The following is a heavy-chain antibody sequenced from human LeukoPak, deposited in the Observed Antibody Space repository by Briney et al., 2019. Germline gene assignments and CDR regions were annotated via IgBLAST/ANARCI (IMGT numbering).Heavy chain of an antibody. CDR1: GYTFTSYG. CDR3: ARGGTDYDFWSGQDY. D-gene: IGHD3-3*01. V-gene: IGHV1-18*01. CDR2: ISAYNGNT. Sequence: ASVKVSCKASGYTFTSYGISWVRQAPGQGLEWMGWISAYNGNTNYAQKLQGRVTMTTDTSTSTAYMELRSLRSDDTAVYYCARGGTDYDFWSGQDYWGQGTLVTVSS. J-gene: IGHJ4*02.